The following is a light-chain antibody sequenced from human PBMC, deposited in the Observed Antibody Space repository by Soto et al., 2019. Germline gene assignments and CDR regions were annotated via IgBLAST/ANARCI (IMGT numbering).Light chain of an antibody. CDR1: SSDVGGYNY. V-gene: IGLV2-14*01. CDR2: EVT. CDR3: SSYTARSTHV. J-gene: IGLJ1*01. Sequence: QAARTQPASVSGSPGQSMTISCTGTSSDVGGYNYVSWYQQHPGKAPKLLIFEVTSRPSWVSDRFSGSKSTNTASLTISGLQPDDEADYCCSSYTARSTHVFGTGTKVTVL.